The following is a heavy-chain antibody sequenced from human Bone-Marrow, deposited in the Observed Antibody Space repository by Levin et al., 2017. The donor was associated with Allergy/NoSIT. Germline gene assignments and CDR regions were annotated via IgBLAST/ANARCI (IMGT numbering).Heavy chain of an antibody. J-gene: IGHJ3*02. CDR1: GGSFSGYY. V-gene: IGHV4-34*01. CDR3: ARGPCSGGSCLGAFDI. CDR2: INHSGST. Sequence: SETLSLTCAVYGGSFSGYYWSWIRQPPGKGLEWIGEINHSGSTNYNPSLKSRVTISVDTSKNQFSLKLSSVTAADTAVYYCARGPCSGGSCLGAFDIWGQGTMVTVSS. D-gene: IGHD2-15*01.